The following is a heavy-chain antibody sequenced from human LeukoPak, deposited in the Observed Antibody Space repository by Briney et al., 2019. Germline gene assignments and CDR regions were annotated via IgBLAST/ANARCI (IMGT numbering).Heavy chain of an antibody. CDR1: GGSIGNFF. V-gene: IGHV4-59*01. CDR2: IYENGRT. Sequence: SETLSLTCTVSGGSIGNFFWSRIPQSPGEGLEWIGFIYENGRTSYNPSLKSRVTISVDMSKNQFSLRLTSMTAADTAVYYCARDWELGHWGRGILVTVTS. CDR3: ARDWELGH. D-gene: IGHD1-26*01. J-gene: IGHJ4*02.